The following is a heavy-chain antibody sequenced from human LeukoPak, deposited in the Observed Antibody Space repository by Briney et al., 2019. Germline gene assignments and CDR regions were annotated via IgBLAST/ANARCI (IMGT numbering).Heavy chain of an antibody. J-gene: IGHJ4*02. CDR2: MNPNSGYT. Sequence: ASVKVSCKTSGYTFTRYDINWVRQATGQGLEWMGWMNPNSGYTGYAQKFQGRVTITRDTSKSTVYMELSSLRSEDTAVYYCARVDGSVDYWGQGTLATVSS. D-gene: IGHD5-24*01. CDR1: GYTFTRYD. V-gene: IGHV1-8*03. CDR3: ARVDGSVDY.